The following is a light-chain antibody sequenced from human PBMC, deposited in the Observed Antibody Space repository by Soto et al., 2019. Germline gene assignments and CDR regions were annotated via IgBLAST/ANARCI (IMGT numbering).Light chain of an antibody. J-gene: IGKJ1*01. Sequence: DIQLTQSPSSLSSSVGDRITITCRASQSISTYLNWYQQKPGKAPKLLIYKASTLKSGVPSRFSGSGSGTEFTLTISSLQPDDFATYYCQQYHTYCSFGQGTKVDIK. V-gene: IGKV1-5*03. CDR2: KAS. CDR1: QSISTY. CDR3: QQYHTYCS.